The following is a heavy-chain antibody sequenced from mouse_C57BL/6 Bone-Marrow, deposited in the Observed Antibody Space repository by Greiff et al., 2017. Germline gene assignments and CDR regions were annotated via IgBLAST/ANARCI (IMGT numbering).Heavy chain of an antibody. D-gene: IGHD3-2*02. J-gene: IGHJ3*01. V-gene: IGHV1-54*01. CDR1: GYAFTNYL. CDR3: ARSRGSSGSVPY. CDR2: INPGSGGP. Sequence: VQLQQSGAELVRPGTSVKVSCKASGYAFTNYLIEWVKQRPGQGLEWIGVINPGSGGPNYNEKFKGKATLTADKSSSTAYMQLSSLTSEDSAVYFCARSRGSSGSVPYWGQGTLVTVSA.